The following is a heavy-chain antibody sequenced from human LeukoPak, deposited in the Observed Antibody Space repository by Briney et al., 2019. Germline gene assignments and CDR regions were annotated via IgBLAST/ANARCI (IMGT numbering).Heavy chain of an antibody. V-gene: IGHV1-2*02. CDR3: ARVHRGAWYYGSGSYYSNYFDY. Sequence: GASVKVSCKASGYTFTGYYMHWVRQAPGQGLEWMGWINPNSGGTNYAQKFQGRVTMTRDTSISTAYMELSRLRSDDTAVYYCARVHRGAWYYGSGSYYSNYFDYWGQGTLVTVSS. D-gene: IGHD3-10*01. CDR1: GYTFTGYY. J-gene: IGHJ4*02. CDR2: INPNSGGT.